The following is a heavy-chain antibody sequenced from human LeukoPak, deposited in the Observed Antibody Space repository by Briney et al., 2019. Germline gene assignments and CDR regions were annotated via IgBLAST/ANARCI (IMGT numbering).Heavy chain of an antibody. CDR2: ITSSSSYI. Sequence: KPGGSLRVSCAASGFTFSSYTMNWVRQAPGKGPEWVSSITSSSSYIYYADSVKGRFTISRDNARNSLYLQMNSLRAEDTAVYYCARDTSYNSSPFDYWGQGTLVTVSS. CDR1: GFTFSSYT. D-gene: IGHD5-24*01. V-gene: IGHV3-21*01. J-gene: IGHJ4*02. CDR3: ARDTSYNSSPFDY.